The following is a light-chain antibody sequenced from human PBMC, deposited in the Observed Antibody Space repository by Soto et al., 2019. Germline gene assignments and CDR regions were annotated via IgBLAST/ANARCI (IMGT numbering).Light chain of an antibody. CDR3: QQYYTSPS. J-gene: IGKJ1*01. V-gene: IGKV1-9*01. CDR2: AAS. Sequence: DIQLTQSPFFLSASVGDRVTITCRASQGIRSYLAWYQQRPGKAPELLIYAASTLQSGVPSRFSGSGSGTDFTLTISRLQSEDFATYYCQQYYTSPSFGQGTKVEIK. CDR1: QGIRSY.